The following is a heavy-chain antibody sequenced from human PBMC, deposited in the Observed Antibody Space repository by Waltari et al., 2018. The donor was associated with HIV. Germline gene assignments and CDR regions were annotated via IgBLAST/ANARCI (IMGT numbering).Heavy chain of an antibody. Sequence: QVQLVESGGGVVQPGKSLRLSCAAYGFTFSSYAMHWVRQAPGKGLEWVAVISYDGSNKYSAYSVKGRFTISRANAKNTLYLQMNSLRAEDTAMYYCARDTHYGMDVWGQGTTVTVSS. CDR2: ISYDGSNK. CDR1: GFTFSSYA. J-gene: IGHJ6*02. CDR3: ARDTHYGMDV. V-gene: IGHV3-30-3*01.